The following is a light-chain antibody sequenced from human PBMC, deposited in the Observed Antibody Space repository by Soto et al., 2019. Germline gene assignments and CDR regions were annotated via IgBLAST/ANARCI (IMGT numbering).Light chain of an antibody. CDR3: QHYKRYRYT. CDR2: DAS. V-gene: IGKV1-5*01. Sequence: DIQMTQSPSTLSASVGDRVTLTCRASQNINSWLAWYQQRPGQAPILLIYDASTLESGVPSRFSGSESGTEFTITINSLQPEDVATYYCQHYKRYRYTFGQGTKVEI. CDR1: QNINSW. J-gene: IGKJ2*01.